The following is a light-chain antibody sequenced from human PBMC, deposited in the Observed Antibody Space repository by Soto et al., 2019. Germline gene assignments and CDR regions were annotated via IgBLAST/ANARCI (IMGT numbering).Light chain of an antibody. J-gene: IGLJ1*01. CDR3: SSYTSSSTLYV. V-gene: IGLV2-14*01. CDR1: SSDVGDYNY. Sequence: QSALTQPASVSGSPGQSITISCTGTSSDVGDYNYVSWYQQHPDKAPKLMIYDVRNRPSGVSNRFSGSKSGNTVSLTISGLQAEDEADYYCSSYTSSSTLYVFGTGTKVTVL. CDR2: DVR.